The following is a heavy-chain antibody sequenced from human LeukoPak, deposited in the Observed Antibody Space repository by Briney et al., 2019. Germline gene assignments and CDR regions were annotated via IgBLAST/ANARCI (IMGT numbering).Heavy chain of an antibody. CDR1: GFTFSDYY. CDR3: ARDLGTQEYFDN. V-gene: IGHV3-11*01. D-gene: IGHD1-1*01. CDR2: ISASGRTT. J-gene: IGHJ4*02. Sequence: PGGSLRLSCAASGFTFSDYYMSWIRQAPGKGLEWISYISASGRTTYYADSVKGRFTISRDNAKNSLYLVMDSLRAEDTAVYFCARDLGTQEYFDNWGQGSRVSVSS.